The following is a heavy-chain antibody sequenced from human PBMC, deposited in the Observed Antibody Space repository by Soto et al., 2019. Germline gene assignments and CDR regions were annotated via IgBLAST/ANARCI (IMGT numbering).Heavy chain of an antibody. CDR3: VHRRDYGKGFAFDV. Sequence: PGGSLRLSCAASGFTFSTYAMSWVRQAPGKGLEWVSAISGGGGSTYYEDSVKGRFTVSRDNSKNTLYLQMNSLTVDDTAVYFCVHRRDYGKGFAFDVWGLGTMVTVSS. J-gene: IGHJ3*01. CDR2: ISGGGGST. V-gene: IGHV3-23*01. CDR1: GFTFSTYA. D-gene: IGHD3-16*01.